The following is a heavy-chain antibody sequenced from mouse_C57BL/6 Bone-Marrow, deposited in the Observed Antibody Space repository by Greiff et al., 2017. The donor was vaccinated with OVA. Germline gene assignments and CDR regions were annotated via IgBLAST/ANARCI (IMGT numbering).Heavy chain of an antibody. CDR3: EYYGKVDY. V-gene: IGHV1-55*01. Sequence: QVQLQQPGAELVKPGATVKMSCKASGYTFTSYWITWVKQRPGQGLEWIGDIYHGSGSTNYNEKSKNKVTLTVDTSSSTAYMQLSSLTSEDSALYNSEYYGKVDYWGRGKTLTVSS. D-gene: IGHD1-1*01. CDR2: IYHGSGST. CDR1: GYTFTSYW. J-gene: IGHJ2*01.